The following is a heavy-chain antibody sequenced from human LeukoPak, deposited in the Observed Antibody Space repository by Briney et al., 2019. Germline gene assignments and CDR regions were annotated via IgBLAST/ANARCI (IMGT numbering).Heavy chain of an antibody. CDR1: GFTFNLAW. CDR3: TTHPGYESY. D-gene: IGHD2-15*01. J-gene: IGHJ4*02. V-gene: IGHV3-15*01. CDR2: IKRNTQGATT. Sequence: PGGSLRLSCATSGFTFNLAWMSWVRQAPGKGLEWVGRIKRNTQGATTDYAAAVKGRFTISRDDSKNTPYLQMNSLEIEDTGVYYCTTHPGYESYWGQGTLVTVSS.